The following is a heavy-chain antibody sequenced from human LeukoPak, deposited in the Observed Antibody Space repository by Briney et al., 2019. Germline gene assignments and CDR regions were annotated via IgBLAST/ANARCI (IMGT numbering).Heavy chain of an antibody. CDR2: ISWNSGSI. CDR3: AKADRSSIAAESWFDP. D-gene: IGHD6-13*01. J-gene: IGHJ5*02. CDR1: GFTFDDYA. V-gene: IGHV3-9*01. Sequence: GRSLRLSCAASGFTFDDYAMHWVRQAPGKGLGWVSGISWNSGSIGYADSVKGRFTISRDNAKNSLYLQMNSLRAEDTALYYCAKADRSSIAAESWFDPWGQGTLVTVSS.